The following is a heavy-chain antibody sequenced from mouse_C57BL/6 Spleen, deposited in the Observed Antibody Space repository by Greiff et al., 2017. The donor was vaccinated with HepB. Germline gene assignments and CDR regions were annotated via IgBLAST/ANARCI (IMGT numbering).Heavy chain of an antibody. CDR1: GYTFTSYW. CDR2: IYPGSGHT. Sequence: QVQLQQSGAELVKPGASVKISCKASGYTFTSYWINWVKPRPGQGLEWIGHIYPGSGHTNYNEKFKGKATLTVDKSSSTAYMQLSSLTSEDSAVYYCAREIAMDYWGQGTTLTVSS. J-gene: IGHJ4*01. V-gene: IGHV1-55*01. CDR3: AREIAMDY.